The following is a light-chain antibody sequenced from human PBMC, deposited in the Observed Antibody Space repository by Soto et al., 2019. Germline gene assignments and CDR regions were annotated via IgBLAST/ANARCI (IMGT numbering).Light chain of an antibody. J-gene: IGKJ4*01. V-gene: IGKV4-1*01. CDR2: WAS. CDR3: QQYYSTPPT. Sequence: DIVMTQSPDSLAVSLGERATINCKSSQSVLYSSNNKNYLAWYQKKPGQPPQLLIYWASTRESGVPDRFSGTGSGTDFTLTISILQAEDVAVYYCQQYYSTPPTFGGGTKVEIK. CDR1: QSVLYSSNNKNY.